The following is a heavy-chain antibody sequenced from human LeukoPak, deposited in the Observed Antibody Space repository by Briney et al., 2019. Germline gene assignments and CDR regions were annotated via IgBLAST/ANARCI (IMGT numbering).Heavy chain of an antibody. V-gene: IGHV3-15*01. CDR3: TTRLTVTFGGVIVFDY. CDR2: IKSKTDGGTT. J-gene: IGHJ4*02. D-gene: IGHD3-16*02. Sequence: PGGSLRHSCAASGFTFSNAWMSWARQAPGKGLEWVGRIKSKTDGGTTDYAAPVKGRFTISRDDSKNTLYLQMNSLKTEDTAVYYCTTRLTVTFGGVIVFDYWGQGTLVTVSS. CDR1: GFTFSNAW.